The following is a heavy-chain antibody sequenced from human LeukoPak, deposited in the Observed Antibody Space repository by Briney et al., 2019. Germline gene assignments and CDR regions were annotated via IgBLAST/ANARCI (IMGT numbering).Heavy chain of an antibody. CDR2: INSNSGGT. J-gene: IGHJ4*02. CDR3: ARGGSGSGYLYYFDS. V-gene: IGHV1-2*06. Sequence: ASVKVSCKASGYSFSDYSMHWVRQAPGHGLEWMGRINSNSGGTSYAQNFQGRVTMTRDTSISTAYMEVSGLTSDDTAVYYCARGGSGSGYLYYFDSWGQGTLVSVSS. D-gene: IGHD3-10*01. CDR1: GYSFSDYS.